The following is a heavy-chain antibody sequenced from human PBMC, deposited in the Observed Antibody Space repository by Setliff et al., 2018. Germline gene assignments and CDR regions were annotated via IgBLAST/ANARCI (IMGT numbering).Heavy chain of an antibody. V-gene: IGHV4-4*07. CDR1: GGSISSYY. Sequence: PSETLSLTCTVSGGSISSYYWSWIRQPAGKGLEWIGHIYTSGSTNYNPSLKSRVTMSVDTSKNHASLKLSSVTAADTAVYYCARAHTWSLPNDNSGYPGWFDPWGQGTLVTVSS. J-gene: IGHJ5*02. CDR2: IYTSGST. D-gene: IGHD3-22*01. CDR3: ARAHTWSLPNDNSGYPGWFDP.